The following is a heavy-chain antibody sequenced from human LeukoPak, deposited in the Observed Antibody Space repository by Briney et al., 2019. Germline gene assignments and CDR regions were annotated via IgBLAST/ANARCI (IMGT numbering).Heavy chain of an antibody. CDR1: GFTFSSYS. CDR3: ASSEGNYAFFDY. D-gene: IGHD1-7*01. V-gene: IGHV3-21*01. J-gene: IGHJ4*02. Sequence: GGSLRLSCAASGFTFSSYSMNWVRQAPGKGLEWVSSISSSSSYIYYGDSVKGRFTISRDNAKNSLYLQMNSLRAEDTAVYYCASSEGNYAFFDYWGQGTLVTVSS. CDR2: ISSSSSYI.